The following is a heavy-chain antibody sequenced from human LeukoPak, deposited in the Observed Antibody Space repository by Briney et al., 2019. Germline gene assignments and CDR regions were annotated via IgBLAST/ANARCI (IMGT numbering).Heavy chain of an antibody. J-gene: IGHJ6*04. CDR2: IYYSGGT. CDR3: ARDPPWSGYYYGMDV. CDR1: GGSISSYY. V-gene: IGHV4-59*01. D-gene: IGHD2-15*01. Sequence: SETLSLTCTVSGGSISSYYWSWIRQPPGKGLEWIGYIYYSGGTNYNPSLKSRVTISVDTSKNQFSLKLSSVTAADTAVYYCARDPPWSGYYYGMDVWGKGTTVTVSS.